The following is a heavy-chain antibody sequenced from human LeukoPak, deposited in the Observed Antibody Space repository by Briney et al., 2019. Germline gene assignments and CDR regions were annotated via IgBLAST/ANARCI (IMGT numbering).Heavy chain of an antibody. J-gene: IGHJ3*02. CDR1: GFTFSSYA. V-gene: IGHV3-30*04. Sequence: GSLRLSCAASGFTFSSYAMHWVRQAPGKGLEWVAVISYDGSNKYYADSVKGRFTISRDNSKNTLYLRMNSLRAEDTAVYYCARDRDIVVVVATYHAFDIWGQGTMVTVSS. CDR3: ARDRDIVVVVATYHAFDI. CDR2: ISYDGSNK. D-gene: IGHD2-15*01.